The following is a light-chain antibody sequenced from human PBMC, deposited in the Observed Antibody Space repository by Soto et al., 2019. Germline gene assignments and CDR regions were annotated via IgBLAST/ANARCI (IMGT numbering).Light chain of an antibody. CDR2: DST. Sequence: EIVLTQSPSILSASLGERATLSCRSSQSVTGYLAWYQQKPSEPPRLLYDDSTFKASVIPAWFSGSSSRAFFPLASSLQAEDFVADYYLQLGSYPLTFGQGTKVDIK. V-gene: IGKV3-11*02. CDR3: LQLGSYPLT. J-gene: IGKJ1*01. CDR1: QSVTGY.